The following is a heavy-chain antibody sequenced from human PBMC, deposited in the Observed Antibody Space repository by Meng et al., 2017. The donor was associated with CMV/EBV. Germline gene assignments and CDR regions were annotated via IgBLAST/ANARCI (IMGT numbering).Heavy chain of an antibody. CDR3: AGDRLTGEAFDI. CDR1: GGTFSSYA. J-gene: IGHJ3*02. D-gene: IGHD3-16*01. CDR2: IIPIFGTA. V-gene: IGHV1-69*05. Sequence: SVKVSCKASGGTFSSYAISWVRQAPGQGLEWMGGIIPIFGTANYAQKFQGRVTITTDESTSTAYMELSSLRSEDTAVYYCAGDRLTGEAFDIWGQGTMVTVSS.